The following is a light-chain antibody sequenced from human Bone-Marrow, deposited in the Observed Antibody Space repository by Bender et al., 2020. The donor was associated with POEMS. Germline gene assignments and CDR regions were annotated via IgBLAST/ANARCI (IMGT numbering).Light chain of an antibody. J-gene: IGLJ3*02. CDR2: SNY. CDR1: SSNIGAGYD. Sequence: QSVLTQPPSASGTPRQRVTISCTGSSSNIGAGYDVHWYQHLPGSAPRLVVYSNYQRPSGVPARFSGSKSGTSASLAISDIQSEDEGDYYCSSWDDSLSGWVFGGGTKLTVL. V-gene: IGLV1-44*01. CDR3: SSWDDSLSGWV.